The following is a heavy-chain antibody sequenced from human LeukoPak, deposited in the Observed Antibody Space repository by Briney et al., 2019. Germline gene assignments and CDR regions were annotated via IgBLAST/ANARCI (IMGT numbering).Heavy chain of an antibody. J-gene: IGHJ1*01. V-gene: IGHV3-74*01. CDR2: IKSDGNT. Sequence: GGSLTLSCAGSGFIFSTYWMHWARQAPGKGLVWVSRIKSDGNTNSAESVKGRSTTSRDNAKNTVSLQMNSLRPEDTGVYYCARAPSEIGGYYPEYFRHWGQGALVTVSS. D-gene: IGHD3-22*01. CDR1: GFIFSTYW. CDR3: ARAPSEIGGYYPEYFRH.